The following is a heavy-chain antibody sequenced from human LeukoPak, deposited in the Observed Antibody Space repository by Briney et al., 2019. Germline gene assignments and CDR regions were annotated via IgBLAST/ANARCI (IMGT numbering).Heavy chain of an antibody. CDR3: ATPYYYDSSGYYYFDY. D-gene: IGHD3-22*01. CDR2: FDPEDGET. V-gene: IGHV1-24*01. CDR1: GYTLTELS. Sequence: ASVKVSCKVSGYTLTELSMHWVRQAPGKGLEWMGGFDPEDGETIYAQKFQGRVTMTEDTSTDTAYVELSSLRSEDTAVYYCATPYYYDSSGYYYFDYWGQGTLVTVSS. J-gene: IGHJ4*02.